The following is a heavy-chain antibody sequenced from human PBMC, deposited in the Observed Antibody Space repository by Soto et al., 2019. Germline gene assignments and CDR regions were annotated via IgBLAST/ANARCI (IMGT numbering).Heavy chain of an antibody. CDR1: GLTVSSNY. V-gene: IGHV3-53*04. J-gene: IGHJ4*02. CDR2: IYSGGST. CDR3: ARAISGTWTIYYFDY. Sequence: GGSLRLSCAASGLTVSSNYMSWVRQAPGKGLEWVSAIYSGGSTYHADSVKGRFTISRHSSQNTLYLQMNSLRAEDTAVYYCARAISGTWTIYYFDYWGQGTLVTVSS. D-gene: IGHD2-15*01.